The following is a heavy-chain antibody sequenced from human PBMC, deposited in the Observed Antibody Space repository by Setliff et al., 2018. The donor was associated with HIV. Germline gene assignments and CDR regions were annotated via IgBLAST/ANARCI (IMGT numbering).Heavy chain of an antibody. V-gene: IGHV4-4*02. CDR3: ARSPLYRGHERYYFDY. D-gene: IGHD5-12*01. Sequence: SETLSLTCAVSGGSISSSNWWSWVRQPPGKGLEWIGEIYHSGSTNYNPSLKSRVTISLDRSKTQFSLKLSSVTAADTAVYYCARSPLYRGHERYYFDYWGQGTLVNVSS. J-gene: IGHJ4*02. CDR1: GGSISSSNW. CDR2: IYHSGST.